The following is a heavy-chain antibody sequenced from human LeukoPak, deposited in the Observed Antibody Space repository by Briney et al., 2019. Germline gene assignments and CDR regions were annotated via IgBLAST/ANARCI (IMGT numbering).Heavy chain of an antibody. CDR1: GFTFSSYW. CDR3: ARGGPYQLLLVYDYYGMDV. V-gene: IGHV3-74*01. CDR2: INSDGSST. J-gene: IGHJ6*02. D-gene: IGHD2-2*01. Sequence: RGGSLRLSCAASGFTFSSYWMHWVRQAPGKGLVWVSRINSDGSSTSYADSVKGRFTISRDNAKNTLYLQMNSLRAEDTAVYYCARGGPYQLLLVYDYYGMDVWGQGTTVTVSS.